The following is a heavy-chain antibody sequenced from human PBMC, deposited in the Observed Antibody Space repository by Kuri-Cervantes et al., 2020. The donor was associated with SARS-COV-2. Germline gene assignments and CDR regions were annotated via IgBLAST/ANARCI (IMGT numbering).Heavy chain of an antibody. V-gene: IGHV1-69*04. CDR2: IIPILGTA. J-gene: IGHJ4*02. D-gene: IGHD1-1*01. Sequence: SSVKVSCKASGGTFSSYAISWVRQAPGQGLEWMGRIIPILGTANYAQKFQGRVTITADKSTSTAYMELSSLRSEDAAVYYCALDPRVRSRPLSYWGQGTLVTVSS. CDR1: GGTFSSYA. CDR3: ALDPRVRSRPLSY.